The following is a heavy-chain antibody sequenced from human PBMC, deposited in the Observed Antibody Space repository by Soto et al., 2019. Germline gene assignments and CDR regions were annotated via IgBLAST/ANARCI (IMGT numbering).Heavy chain of an antibody. V-gene: IGHV3-66*01. Sequence: GGSLRLSCAASGFTVSSNYMSWVRQAQGKGLEWVSVIYSGGSTYYADSVKGRFTISRDNSKNSLYLQMNSLRDEDTAVYYCARGLYYYDSRGYWGYWGQGTLVTVSS. CDR1: GFTVSSNY. J-gene: IGHJ4*02. CDR3: ARGLYYYDSRGYWGY. CDR2: IYSGGST. D-gene: IGHD3-22*01.